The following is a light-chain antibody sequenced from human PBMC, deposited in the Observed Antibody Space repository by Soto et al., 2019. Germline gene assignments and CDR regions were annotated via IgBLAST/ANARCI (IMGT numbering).Light chain of an antibody. CDR3: RSYTTRNTEV. Sequence: QSALTQPASVSGSPGQSITISCIGTSSDVGAFNYVSWYQHHPGKAPKLIIYDVTDRPSGVSTRFSAYKSGNTASLTISGLQAEDEADYYCRSYTTRNTEVFGTGTKLTVL. V-gene: IGLV2-14*03. J-gene: IGLJ1*01. CDR2: DVT. CDR1: SSDVGAFNY.